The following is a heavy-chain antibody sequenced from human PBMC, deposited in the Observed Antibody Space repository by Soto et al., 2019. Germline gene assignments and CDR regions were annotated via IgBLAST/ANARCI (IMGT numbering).Heavy chain of an antibody. CDR3: TRDWEITVSTWSFGGF. CDR2: IIPFHGVT. D-gene: IGHD3-10*01. V-gene: IGHV1-69*08. CDR1: GGTFSPYT. J-gene: IGHJ4*02. Sequence: QVQLVQSGAEVKKPGSSVKVSCKASGGTFSPYTINWVRQAPGQGLEWMGRIIPFHGVTNYAQKFQARVTITAAKSTSTAYMELSGLRFEDTAMYYCTRDWEITVSTWSFGGFWGRGTLVTVSS.